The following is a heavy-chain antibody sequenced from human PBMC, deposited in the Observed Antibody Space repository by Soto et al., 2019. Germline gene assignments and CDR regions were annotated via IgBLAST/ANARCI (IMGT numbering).Heavy chain of an antibody. Sequence: QVQLVQSGAEVKKPGASVKVSCKASGYTFTSYDINWVRQATGQGLEWMGWMNPNSGNTGYAQKFQGRVTMTRNTCISTAYMGLSSLRSEDTAVYYCARKNTVTHGGHASSFDYWGQGTLVTVSS. D-gene: IGHD4-4*01. CDR1: GYTFTSYD. CDR2: MNPNSGNT. CDR3: ARKNTVTHGGHASSFDY. V-gene: IGHV1-8*01. J-gene: IGHJ4*02.